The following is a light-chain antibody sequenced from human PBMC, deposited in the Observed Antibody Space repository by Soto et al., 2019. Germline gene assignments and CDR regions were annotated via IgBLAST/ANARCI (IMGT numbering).Light chain of an antibody. Sequence: QLVLTQSPSASASLGASVKLTCTLSSGHSSYAIAWHQQQPEKGPRYLMKLDSDGSHTKGDAIPDRFSCSSSGAERYLTISSLHSEDEADYYCQTWGTGIHVVFGGGTKLTVL. J-gene: IGLJ2*01. CDR2: LDSDGSH. CDR3: QTWGTGIHVV. CDR1: SGHSSYA. V-gene: IGLV4-69*01.